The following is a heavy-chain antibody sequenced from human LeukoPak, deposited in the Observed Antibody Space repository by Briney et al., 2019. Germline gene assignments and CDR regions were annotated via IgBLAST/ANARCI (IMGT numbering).Heavy chain of an antibody. CDR1: GYTFGAYY. D-gene: IGHD5-12*01. CDR2: IRPNSGGT. V-gene: IGHV1-2*02. Sequence: ASVKVSCKASGYTFGAYYMYWVRQAPGQGLEWMGWIRPNSGGTNYTQKFQGRVTMTRDTSINTAYMELSRLTSDDTAVYYCARFPVGYSGYDIPPAANWFDPWGQGTLVTVSS. J-gene: IGHJ5*02. CDR3: ARFPVGYSGYDIPPAANWFDP.